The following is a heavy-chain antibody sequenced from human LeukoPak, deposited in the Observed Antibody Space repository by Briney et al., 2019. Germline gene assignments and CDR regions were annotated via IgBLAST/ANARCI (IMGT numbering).Heavy chain of an antibody. D-gene: IGHD6-13*01. CDR2: INGRSSHI. Sequence: GWSLTLACTGCGFTFSDCDMNGVRQAPAKGVEWISSINGRSSHIYYADSIKGRFTISRDNAKNSLYLQMNSLRDEDTAVYYCTRAFPPLRTAAAGDVWGQGTLVTVSS. CDR3: TRAFPPLRTAAAGDV. J-gene: IGHJ4*02. V-gene: IGHV3-21*01. CDR1: GFTFSDCD.